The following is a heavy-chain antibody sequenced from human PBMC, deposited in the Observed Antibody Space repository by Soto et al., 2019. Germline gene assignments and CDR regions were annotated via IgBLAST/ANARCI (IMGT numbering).Heavy chain of an antibody. CDR2: INPGGVRT. CDR3: AGGGYGDNVGYWYFDL. D-gene: IGHD4-17*01. Sequence: QVQLVQSGAEVKKPGASVEVSCKASGYTFTTYYIHWVRHAPGQGLEWMGVINPGGVRTKYAQKFQDKVNRTGGTSTSTVYMDLSSQRYEDPAVYFCAGGGYGDNVGYWYFDLWGRGTLGNGSP. J-gene: IGHJ2*01. V-gene: IGHV1-46*01. CDR1: GYTFTTYY.